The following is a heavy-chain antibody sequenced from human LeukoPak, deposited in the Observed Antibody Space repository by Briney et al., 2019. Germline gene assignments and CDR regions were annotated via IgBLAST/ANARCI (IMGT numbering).Heavy chain of an antibody. D-gene: IGHD6-13*01. V-gene: IGHV3-21*01. CDR2: ISSSGSYI. J-gene: IGHJ6*03. Sequence: PGGSLRLSCAASGFTFSSYTMNWVRQAPGKGLECVSSISSSGSYIYYADSMKGRFTISRDNAKNSLFLQMNSLRAEDTAVYYCARLAQQLAGYDYYYYMDVWGKGTTVTVSS. CDR1: GFTFSSYT. CDR3: ARLAQQLAGYDYYYYMDV.